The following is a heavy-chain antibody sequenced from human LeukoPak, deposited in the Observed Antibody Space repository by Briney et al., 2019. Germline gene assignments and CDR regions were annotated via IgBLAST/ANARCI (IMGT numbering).Heavy chain of an antibody. CDR1: GDSVSNSLKY. V-gene: IGHV4-39*01. Sequence: SETLSLTCTVSGDSVSNSLKYWGWIRQPPGKGLEWIGNTYYTGSTYSNPTLKSRVTMSVDTSKNQFPLKLSSVTAADTAVYYCARLTKGRYFDYIFDYWGQGTLLTVSS. D-gene: IGHD3-9*01. CDR2: TYYTGST. J-gene: IGHJ4*02. CDR3: ARLTKGRYFDYIFDY.